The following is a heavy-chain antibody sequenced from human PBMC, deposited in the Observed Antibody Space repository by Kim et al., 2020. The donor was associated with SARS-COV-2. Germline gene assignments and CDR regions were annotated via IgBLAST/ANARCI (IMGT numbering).Heavy chain of an antibody. J-gene: IGHJ4*02. D-gene: IGHD1-26*01. CDR3: ARGRWELPY. CDR2: GST. V-gene: IGHV4-59*09. Sequence: GSTTYNPSRKRRVTISVDTSNNQVSLTLSSVTAADTAVYYCARGRWELPYWGQGTLVTVSS.